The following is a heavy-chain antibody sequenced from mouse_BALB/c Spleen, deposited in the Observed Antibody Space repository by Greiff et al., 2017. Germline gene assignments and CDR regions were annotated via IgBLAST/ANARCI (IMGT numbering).Heavy chain of an antibody. D-gene: IGHD1-2*01. Sequence: EVMLVESGGGLVQPGGSLKLSCAASGFTFSSYGMSWVRQTPDKRLELVATINSNGGSTYYPDSVKGRFTISRDNAKNTLYLQMSSLKSEDTAMYYCARGELLRLRDYAMDYWGQGTSVTVSS. CDR3: ARGELLRLRDYAMDY. CDR1: GFTFSSYG. V-gene: IGHV5-6-3*01. J-gene: IGHJ4*01. CDR2: INSNGGST.